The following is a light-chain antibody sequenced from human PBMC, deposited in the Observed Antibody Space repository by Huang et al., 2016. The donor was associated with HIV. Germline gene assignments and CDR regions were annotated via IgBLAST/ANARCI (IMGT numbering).Light chain of an antibody. J-gene: IGKJ1*01. Sequence: EIVMTQSPATLSVSPGERATLSCRASQSVSSNLAWYQQKPGQAPRLLIYGASPRATGIPARFSGSGSGTEFTLTISSLQSEDFAVYYCQQYNNWSWTFGQGTKVEIK. CDR3: QQYNNWSWT. V-gene: IGKV3-15*01. CDR1: QSVSSN. CDR2: GAS.